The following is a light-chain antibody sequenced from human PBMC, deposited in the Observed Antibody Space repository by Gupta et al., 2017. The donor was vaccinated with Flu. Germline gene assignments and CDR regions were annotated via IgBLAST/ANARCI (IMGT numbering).Light chain of an antibody. J-gene: IGLJ1*01. CDR2: DDG. Sequence: VLTQPPSVSVAPGQTARIPCGGNNIGSKGVHWYRQQPGQAPVLVVNDDGDRPAGIPERFSGSNSGNTATLTVSRGEDGEEADYYCQVGDSSGAYVFGTGTKVTVL. CDR1: NIGSKG. CDR3: QVGDSSGAYV. V-gene: IGLV3-21*02.